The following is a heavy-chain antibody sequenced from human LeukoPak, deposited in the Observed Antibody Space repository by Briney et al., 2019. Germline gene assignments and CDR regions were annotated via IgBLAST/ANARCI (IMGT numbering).Heavy chain of an antibody. V-gene: IGHV4-34*01. D-gene: IGHD2-2*01. J-gene: IGHJ4*02. CDR3: ARGPYCSSTSCHGFDY. CDR1: GGSFSGYY. Sequence: PSETLSLTCTVSGGSFSGYYWSWIRQPPGKGLEWIGEINHSGSTNYNPSLKSRVTISVDTSKNQFSLKLSSVTAADTAVYYCARGPYCSSTSCHGFDYWGQGTLVTVSS. CDR2: INHSGST.